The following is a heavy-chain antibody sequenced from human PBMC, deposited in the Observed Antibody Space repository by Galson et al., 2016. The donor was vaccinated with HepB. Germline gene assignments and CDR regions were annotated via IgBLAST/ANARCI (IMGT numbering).Heavy chain of an antibody. Sequence: SLRLSCAASGFTFSDYAMNWVRQAPGKGLEWVSVISGSGGATYYADSVMGRFTISRDNSKNTLYLQMNSLRVDDTAVYYCAKGTTLQVHFGYFDHWGQGTLVTVSS. CDR1: GFTFSDYA. J-gene: IGHJ4*02. CDR3: AKGTTLQVHFGYFDH. CDR2: ISGSGGAT. D-gene: IGHD1/OR15-1a*01. V-gene: IGHV3-23*01.